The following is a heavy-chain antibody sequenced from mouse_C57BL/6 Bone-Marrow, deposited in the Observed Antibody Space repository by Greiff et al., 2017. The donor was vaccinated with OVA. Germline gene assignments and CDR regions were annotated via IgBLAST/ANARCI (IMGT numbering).Heavy chain of an antibody. Sequence: QVQLQQPGAELVKLGASVKLSCKASGYTLTSYWLQWVKQRPGQGLEWIGEIDPSDSYTNYNQKFKGKATLTVDTSSSTAYMQLSSLTSEDSAVYYCARELLLRYQGYFDVWGTGTTVTVSS. CDR1: GYTLTSYW. D-gene: IGHD1-1*01. V-gene: IGHV1-50*01. J-gene: IGHJ1*03. CDR3: ARELLLRYQGYFDV. CDR2: IDPSDSYT.